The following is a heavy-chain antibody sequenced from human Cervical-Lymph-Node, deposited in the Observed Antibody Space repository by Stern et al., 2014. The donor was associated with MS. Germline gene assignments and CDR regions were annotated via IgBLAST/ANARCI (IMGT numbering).Heavy chain of an antibody. V-gene: IGHV3-7*01. CDR1: GFTFGSYW. CDR2: IKQDGSEK. J-gene: IGHJ4*02. Sequence: EDQLVESGGGLVQPGGSLTLSCAASGFTFGSYWMSWVRQAPGKGLEWVANIKQDGSEKYYVDSVKGRFIISRDNAKNSLYLQMNSLRVEDTAVYYCTRGQTTSEYWGQGTLVTVSS. D-gene: IGHD1-1*01. CDR3: TRGQTTSEY.